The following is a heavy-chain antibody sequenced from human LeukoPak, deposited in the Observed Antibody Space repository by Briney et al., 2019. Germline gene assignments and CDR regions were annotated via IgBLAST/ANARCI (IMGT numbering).Heavy chain of an antibody. V-gene: IGHV3-7*01. Sequence: GGSLRLSCVASRFTFSNHYMSWVRQAPGKGLEWVATIKPDGSETFYVDSVKGRFTVSRDNAKNSLYLQMSSLRAEDAAVYHCARNLVHLWNVFDFWGLGTMVTVSS. J-gene: IGHJ3*01. CDR3: ARNLVHLWNVFDF. CDR2: IKPDGSET. D-gene: IGHD5-18*01. CDR1: RFTFSNHY.